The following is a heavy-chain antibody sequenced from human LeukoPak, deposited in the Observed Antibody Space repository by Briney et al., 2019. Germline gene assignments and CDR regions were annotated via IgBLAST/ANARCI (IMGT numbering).Heavy chain of an antibody. D-gene: IGHD2-15*01. J-gene: IGHJ4*02. V-gene: IGHV3-23*01. Sequence: GGSLRLSCAASGFTFSSYSMNWVRQAPGKGLEWVSSISGSGDSTYYADSVKGRSTISRDNSKNTLYLQMNSLRAEDTAVYYCAKAGAVVVVAARYFDYWGQGTLVTVSS. CDR2: ISGSGDST. CDR1: GFTFSSYS. CDR3: AKAGAVVVVAARYFDY.